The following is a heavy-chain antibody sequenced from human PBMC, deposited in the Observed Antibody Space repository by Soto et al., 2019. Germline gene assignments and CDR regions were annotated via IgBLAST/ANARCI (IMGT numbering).Heavy chain of an antibody. CDR2: ISSSSSTI. V-gene: IGHV3-48*01. CDR1: GFTFSSYS. D-gene: IGHD2-15*01. J-gene: IGHJ4*02. CDR3: ASDLGYCSGGSCYSGGY. Sequence: GGSLRLSCAASGFTFSSYSMNWVRQAPGKGLEWVSYISSSSSTIYYADSVKGRFTISRDNAKNSLYLQMNSLRAEDTAVYYCASDLGYCSGGSCYSGGYWGQGTLVTVSS.